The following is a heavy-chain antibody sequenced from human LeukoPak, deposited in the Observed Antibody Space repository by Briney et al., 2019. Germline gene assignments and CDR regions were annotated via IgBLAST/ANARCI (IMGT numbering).Heavy chain of an antibody. CDR3: AKDAGWLRFVYFDY. Sequence: GGSLRLSCAASGFTFDDYAMHWVRQAPGKGLEWVSGISWNSGSIGYADSVKGRFTISRDNAKNSLYLQMNSLRAEDTALYYCAKDAGWLRFVYFDYWGQGTLATVSS. V-gene: IGHV3-9*01. CDR2: ISWNSGSI. J-gene: IGHJ4*02. CDR1: GFTFDDYA. D-gene: IGHD5-12*01.